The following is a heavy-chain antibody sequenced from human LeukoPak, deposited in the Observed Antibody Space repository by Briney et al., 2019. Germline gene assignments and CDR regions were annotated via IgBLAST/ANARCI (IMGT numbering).Heavy chain of an antibody. CDR2: IYYSGST. J-gene: IGHJ4*02. Sequence: SETLSLTCTVSGYSISSSSYYWGWIRQPPGKGLEWIGSIYYSGSTYYNPSLKSRVTISVDTSKNQLSLKLSPVTAADTAVYYCARLYGDYWGQGTLVTVSS. CDR1: GYSISSSSYY. D-gene: IGHD4-17*01. CDR3: ARLYGDY. V-gene: IGHV4-39*01.